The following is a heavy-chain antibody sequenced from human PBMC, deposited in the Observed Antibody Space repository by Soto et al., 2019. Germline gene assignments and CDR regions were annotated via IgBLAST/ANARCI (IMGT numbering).Heavy chain of an antibody. CDR1: GGTFSSYA. D-gene: IGHD3-22*01. CDR2: IIPIFGTA. J-gene: IGHJ4*02. Sequence: VASVKVSCKASGGTFSSYAISWVRQAPGQGLEWMGGIIPIFGTANYAQKFQGRVTITADESTSTAYMELSSLRSEDTAVYYCARSRSDSSGYYPFYFDYWVQGSLGTVSS. V-gene: IGHV1-69*13. CDR3: ARSRSDSSGYYPFYFDY.